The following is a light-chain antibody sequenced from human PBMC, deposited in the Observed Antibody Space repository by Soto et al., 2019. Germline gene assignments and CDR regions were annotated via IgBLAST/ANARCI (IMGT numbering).Light chain of an antibody. V-gene: IGKV3-20*01. CDR3: LQYERLHPE. Sequence: EIVLTQSPGTLSLSPGDGATLSCRASQTVGNNYLAWYQLRPGQAPRLLIHGASSRATGITDRFSGSGSGREFTLTIGRLEPEDFEVYYCLQYERLHPEFCQGTMV. CDR1: QTVGNNY. CDR2: GAS. J-gene: IGKJ1*01.